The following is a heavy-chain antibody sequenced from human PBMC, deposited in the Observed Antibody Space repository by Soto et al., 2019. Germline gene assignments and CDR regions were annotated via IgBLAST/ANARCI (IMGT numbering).Heavy chain of an antibody. CDR1: GFPFSSYA. J-gene: IGHJ6*02. CDR3: ARVRDGGYSSSYYGMDV. CDR2: ISYDGSNK. Sequence: GGSQRHSCASSGFPFSSYAMHWVRQAPGKGLEWVAVISYDGSNKYYADSVKGRFTISRDNSKNTLYLQMNSLRAEDTAVYYCARVRDGGYSSSYYGMDVWGQGTTVTSP. V-gene: IGHV3-30-3*01. D-gene: IGHD6-13*01.